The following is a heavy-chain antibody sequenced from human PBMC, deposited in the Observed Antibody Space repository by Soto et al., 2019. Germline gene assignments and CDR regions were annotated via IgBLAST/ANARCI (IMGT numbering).Heavy chain of an antibody. Sequence: QITLKESGPTLVKPTQTLTLTCSLSGFSLSARGVGVSWIRQSPGKALEWLAIIYWNDDKRYSPSQKNRLTVTKDTSKNQVVLTMPNMDPVDTARYYCAHSPWGAAPDYWGQGTLVTVSS. CDR2: IYWNDDK. CDR1: GFSLSARGVG. D-gene: IGHD6-6*01. J-gene: IGHJ4*02. V-gene: IGHV2-5*01. CDR3: AHSPWGAAPDY.